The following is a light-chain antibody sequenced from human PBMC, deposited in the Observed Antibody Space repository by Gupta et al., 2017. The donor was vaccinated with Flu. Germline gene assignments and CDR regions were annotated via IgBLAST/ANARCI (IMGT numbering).Light chain of an antibody. CDR3: QQYRDWPLT. CDR1: QSFTGN. V-gene: IGKV3-15*01. Sequence: EIVMTQSPATLSVSPGERVTLFCRASQSFTGNLAWYQQKRGQAPRLLISGVSTRATGVPARFSGSGYGTEFTLTISSLQSEDFAVYYCQQYRDWPLTFGGGTRVEIK. CDR2: GVS. J-gene: IGKJ4*01.